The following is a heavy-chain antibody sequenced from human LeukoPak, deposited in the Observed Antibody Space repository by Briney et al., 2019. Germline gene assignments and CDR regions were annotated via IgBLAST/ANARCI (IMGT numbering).Heavy chain of an antibody. CDR2: ISSSSSYI. CDR1: GFTFSSYS. CDR3: ASHTVGATTQYFDL. Sequence: GGSLRLSCAASGFTFSSYSMNWVRQAPGKGLEWVSSISSSSSYIYYADSVKGRFTISRDNAKNSLYLQMNSLRAEDTAVYYCASHTVGATTQYFDLWGRGTLVTVSS. D-gene: IGHD1-26*01. J-gene: IGHJ2*01. V-gene: IGHV3-21*01.